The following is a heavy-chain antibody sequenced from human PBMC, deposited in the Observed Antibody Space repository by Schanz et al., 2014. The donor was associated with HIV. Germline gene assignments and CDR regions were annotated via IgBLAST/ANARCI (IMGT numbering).Heavy chain of an antibody. V-gene: IGHV1-2*02. Sequence: QVQLVQSGAEVKEPGASVKVSCKASGYTFTGYYLHWVRQAPGQGLEWMGWINPNSGGADSAQKFQGRGTMTSDTSISTAYLELSRLRSDDTAVYYCARAPYRSGWYGVDYWGQGTLVTVSS. CDR3: ARAPYRSGWYGVDY. CDR1: GYTFTGYY. D-gene: IGHD6-19*01. J-gene: IGHJ4*02. CDR2: INPNSGGA.